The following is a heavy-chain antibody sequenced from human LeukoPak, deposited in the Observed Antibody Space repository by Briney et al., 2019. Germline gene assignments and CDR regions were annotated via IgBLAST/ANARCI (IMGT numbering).Heavy chain of an antibody. CDR3: ARGGIAAHRCADY. V-gene: IGHV6-1*01. CDR2: IYYRSKWYI. J-gene: IGHJ4*02. CDR1: GDSVSDKSGG. D-gene: IGHD6-13*01. Sequence: SQTLSLTCAISGDSVSDKSGGWSWIRQSPSRGLEWLGRIYYRSKWYIDYAVSVTSRISINPDTSKNQFSLQLNSVTPEDTAVYYCARGGIAAHRCADYWGQGTLVTVSS.